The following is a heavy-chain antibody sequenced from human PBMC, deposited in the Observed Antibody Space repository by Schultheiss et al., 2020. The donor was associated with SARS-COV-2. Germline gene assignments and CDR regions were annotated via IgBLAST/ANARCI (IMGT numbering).Heavy chain of an antibody. CDR1: GGSISSRSNY. D-gene: IGHD5-18*01. Sequence: SQTLSLTCTVSGGSISSRSNYWGWIRQPPGKGLEWIGNIYYSGSTNYNPSLKSRVTISVDTSKNQFSLKLSSVTAADTAVYYCARHKGDGYSYGYPETSFDYWGQGTLVTVSS. CDR2: IYYSGST. V-gene: IGHV4-39*01. CDR3: ARHKGDGYSYGYPETSFDY. J-gene: IGHJ4*02.